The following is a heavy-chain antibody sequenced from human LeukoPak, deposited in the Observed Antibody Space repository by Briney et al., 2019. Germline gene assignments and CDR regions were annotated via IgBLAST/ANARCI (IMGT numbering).Heavy chain of an antibody. J-gene: IGHJ4*02. CDR2: LSADGSHK. D-gene: IGHD1-1*01. V-gene: IGHV3-30*18. Sequence: PGGSLRLSCEASGFKFSSYGMHWVRQAPGKGLEWVAVLSADGSHKQFADAVKDRFAISRDNSKETLYLQMNGLRSEDTAIYYCAKGGVSDRGNWYGDYFDYWGQGTLVTVSS. CDR3: AKGGVSDRGNWYGDYFDY. CDR1: GFKFSSYG.